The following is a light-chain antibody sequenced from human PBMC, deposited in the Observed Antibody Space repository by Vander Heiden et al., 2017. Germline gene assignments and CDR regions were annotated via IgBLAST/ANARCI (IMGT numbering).Light chain of an antibody. Sequence: DIQLTQSPSTLSASVGDRVTITCRASQSITSWLAWYQQKPGKAPKLLIYKASSLESGVPSRFSGSGFGTEFTLTISSLRPDDFATYYCQQYESLSWTFGQGTRVEIK. J-gene: IGKJ1*01. CDR3: QQYESLSWT. CDR2: KAS. V-gene: IGKV1-5*03. CDR1: QSITSW.